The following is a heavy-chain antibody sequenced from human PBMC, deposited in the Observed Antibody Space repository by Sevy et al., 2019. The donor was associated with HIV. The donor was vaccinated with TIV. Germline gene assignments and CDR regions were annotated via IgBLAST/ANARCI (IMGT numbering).Heavy chain of an antibody. CDR3: AKGERWPKGAFDI. Sequence: GGSLRLSCAASGFTFSSYAMSWVRQAPGKGLEWVSAISGSGGSTYYADSVKGRFTISRDNSKNTLYLQMNSLRAEDTAVHYCAKGERWPKGAFDIWGQGTMVTVSS. CDR1: GFTFSSYA. D-gene: IGHD1-26*01. V-gene: IGHV3-23*01. J-gene: IGHJ3*02. CDR2: ISGSGGST.